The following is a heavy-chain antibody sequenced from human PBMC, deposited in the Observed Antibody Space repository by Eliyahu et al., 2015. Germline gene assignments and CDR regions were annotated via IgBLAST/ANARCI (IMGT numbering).Heavy chain of an antibody. CDR2: ISYDGSNK. J-gene: IGHJ6*02. CDR1: SSYA. V-gene: IGHV3-30-3*01. D-gene: IGHD6-25*01. CDR3: ARAHNSERGFLDV. Sequence: SSYAMHWVHQAPGKGLEWVAVISYDGSNKYYADSVKGRFTISRDNSKNTLYLQMNSLRAEDTAVYYCARAHNSERGFLDVWGQGTTVTV.